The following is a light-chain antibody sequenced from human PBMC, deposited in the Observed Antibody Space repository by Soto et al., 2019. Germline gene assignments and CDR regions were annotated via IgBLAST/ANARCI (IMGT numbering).Light chain of an antibody. CDR1: SSDVGGYNY. J-gene: IGLJ3*02. V-gene: IGLV2-11*01. CDR3: CSYAGNSLWV. Sequence: QSVLTQPRSVSGSPGQSVTISCTGTSSDVGGYNYVSWYQQHPGKAPKLMIYDVSKWPSWVPDRFSGSKSGNTASLTISGLQAEDEADYYCCSYAGNSLWVFGGGTKVTVL. CDR2: DVS.